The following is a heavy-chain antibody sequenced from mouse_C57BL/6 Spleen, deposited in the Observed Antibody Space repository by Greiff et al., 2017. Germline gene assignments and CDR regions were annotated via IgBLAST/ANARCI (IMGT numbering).Heavy chain of an antibody. CDR3: ARSGTTAVAPYWYFDG. J-gene: IGHJ1*03. Sequence: VQLQQSGAELVRPGTSVKMSCKASGYTFTNYWIGWAKQRPGHGLEWIGDIYPGGGYTNYNEKFKGKATLTADKSSSTAYMQFSSLTSEDSAIYYCARSGTTAVAPYWYFDGWGTGTTVTVSS. V-gene: IGHV1-63*01. D-gene: IGHD1-1*01. CDR2: IYPGGGYT. CDR1: GYTFTNYW.